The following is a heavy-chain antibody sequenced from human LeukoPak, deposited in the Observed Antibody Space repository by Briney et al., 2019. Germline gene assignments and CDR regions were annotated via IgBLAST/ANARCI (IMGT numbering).Heavy chain of an antibody. Sequence: PGGPLRLSCAASGFTFSRYEMDLVRQAPGKGLEWVSYISSSGSTIYYADSVKGRFTITRDNAKNSLYLQMNSLRAEDTAVYYCAELGITMIGGVWGKGTTVNISS. D-gene: IGHD3-22*01. CDR2: ISSSGSTI. CDR1: GFTFSRYE. V-gene: IGHV3-48*03. CDR3: AELGITMIGGV. J-gene: IGHJ6*04.